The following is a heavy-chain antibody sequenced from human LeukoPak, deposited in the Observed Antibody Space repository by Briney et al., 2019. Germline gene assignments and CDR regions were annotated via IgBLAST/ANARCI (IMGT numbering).Heavy chain of an antibody. CDR2: ISSSSSTI. J-gene: IGHJ3*02. CDR3: AREGPSPLVTREHDAFDI. D-gene: IGHD4-23*01. CDR1: GFTFSSYS. V-gene: IGHV3-48*04. Sequence: AGTLRLSCAASGFTFSSYSMIWVRQAPGKGLEWVSYISSSSSTIYYADSVKGRFTIARDNAKDSLYLQMNSLRAEDTAVYYCAREGPSPLVTREHDAFDIWGQGTMVTVSS.